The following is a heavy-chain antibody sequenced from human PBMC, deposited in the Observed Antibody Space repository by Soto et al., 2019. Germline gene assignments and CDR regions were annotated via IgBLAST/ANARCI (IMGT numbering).Heavy chain of an antibody. CDR2: ISAYNGNT. V-gene: IGHV1-18*01. CDR3: ARTQCSSTRCYVGSWDY. Sequence: GASVKVSCKASGYTFTSYGISWVRQAPGQGLEWMGWISAYNGNTNYAQKHQGRVTMTTDTSTSTAYMELSRLSSDDTSVYFCARTQCSSTRCYVGSWDYWGQGTLVTVSS. D-gene: IGHD2-2*01. J-gene: IGHJ4*02. CDR1: GYTFTSYG.